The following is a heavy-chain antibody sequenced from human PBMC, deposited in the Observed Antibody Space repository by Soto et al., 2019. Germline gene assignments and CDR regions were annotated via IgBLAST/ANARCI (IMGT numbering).Heavy chain of an antibody. CDR1: GYTFTSYY. CDR2: INPSGGST. J-gene: IGHJ3*02. V-gene: IGHV1-46*01. CDR3: AREITMIVVGPPDAFDI. D-gene: IGHD3-22*01. Sequence: ASVKGSCKASGYTFTSYYMHWVRQAPGQGLEWMGIINPSGGSTSYAQKFQGRVTMTRDTSTSTVYMELSSLRSEDTAVYFCAREITMIVVGPPDAFDIWGQGTMVTVSS.